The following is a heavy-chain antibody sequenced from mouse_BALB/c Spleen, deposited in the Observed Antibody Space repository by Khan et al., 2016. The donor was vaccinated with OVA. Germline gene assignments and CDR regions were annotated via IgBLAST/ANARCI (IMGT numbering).Heavy chain of an antibody. D-gene: IGHD2-2*01. V-gene: IGHV1-9*01. CDR3: ARGGYGGFAY. Sequence: QVQLKESGGDLMKPGASVKISCKATGYTFSSYWIEWVKQRPGHGLEWIGQIFPGTLSTTSNEKFKGKATFTADTSSNTAYMQLSSLTSEDSAVYYCARGGYGGFAYWGQGTLVTVSA. CDR2: IFPGTLST. CDR1: GYTFSSYW. J-gene: IGHJ3*01.